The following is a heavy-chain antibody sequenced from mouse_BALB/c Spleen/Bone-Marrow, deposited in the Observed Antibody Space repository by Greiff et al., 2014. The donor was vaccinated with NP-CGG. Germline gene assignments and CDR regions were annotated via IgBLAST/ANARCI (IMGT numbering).Heavy chain of an antibody. Sequence: EVMLVESGGGLVQPGGSLKLSCATSGFTFSDYYMYWVRQTPEKRLEWVAYISNGGGSTYYPDTVKGRFTISRDNAKNTLYLQMSRLKSEGTAMYYCARGSLFYAMDYWGQGTSVTVSS. V-gene: IGHV5-12*02. J-gene: IGHJ4*01. CDR3: ARGSLFYAMDY. CDR1: GFTFSDYY. CDR2: ISNGGGST. D-gene: IGHD6-1*01.